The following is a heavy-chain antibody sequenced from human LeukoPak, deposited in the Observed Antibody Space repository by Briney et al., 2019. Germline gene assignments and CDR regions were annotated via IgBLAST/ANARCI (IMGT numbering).Heavy chain of an antibody. CDR1: GYTFTSYD. V-gene: IGHV1-18*01. Sequence: ASVKVSCKASGYTFTSYDISWVRQAPGQGLEWMGWISAYNGYTHYAQNFQGRVTMTTDTSTSTAYMELRSQRSDDTAVYYCARGLGNYPEIPLDYWGQGTLVTVSS. D-gene: IGHD3-16*02. CDR2: ISAYNGYT. CDR3: ARGLGNYPEIPLDY. J-gene: IGHJ4*02.